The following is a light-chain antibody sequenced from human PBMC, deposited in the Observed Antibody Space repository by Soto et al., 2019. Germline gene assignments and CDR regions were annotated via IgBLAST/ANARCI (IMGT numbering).Light chain of an antibody. Sequence: QSVLTQSPSASGSPGQSVTTSCTGTSSDIGGYNSVSWYQQHPGKAPKVMIYDVTKRPSGVPDRFSGSKSGNTASLTVSALQAEDEADYYCSSYTDRKNLVFGTGTKVTV. J-gene: IGLJ1*01. V-gene: IGLV2-8*01. CDR1: SSDIGGYNS. CDR2: DVT. CDR3: SSYTDRKNLV.